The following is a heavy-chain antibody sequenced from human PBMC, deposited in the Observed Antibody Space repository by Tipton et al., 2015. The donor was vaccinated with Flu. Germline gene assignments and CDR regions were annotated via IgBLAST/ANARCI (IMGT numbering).Heavy chain of an antibody. V-gene: IGHV4-38-2*01. CDR2: VHQTGNT. D-gene: IGHD4-11*01. Sequence: TLSLTCAVSGDSISSDFYWAWIRQSPGMGLEWIGNVHQTGNTYYNPSLRSRVTIAIDRPKNQFSLRLTSVTAADTAVYFCARRDYSNYVSEPKNWFDPWGQGTLVTVS. J-gene: IGHJ5*02. CDR3: ARRDYSNYVSEPKNWFDP. CDR1: GDSISSDFY.